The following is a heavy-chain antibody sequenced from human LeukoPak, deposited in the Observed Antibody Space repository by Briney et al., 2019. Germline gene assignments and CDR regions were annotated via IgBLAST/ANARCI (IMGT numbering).Heavy chain of an antibody. CDR1: GYTFTGYY. Sequence: ASVKVSCKASGYTFTGYYMHWVRQAPGQGLEWMGWINPNSGGTNYAQKLQGRVTMTTDTSTSTAYMELRSLRSDDTAVYYCARDEGIAAAGANWFDPWGQGTLVTVSS. CDR3: ARDEGIAAAGANWFDP. V-gene: IGHV1-2*02. CDR2: INPNSGGT. D-gene: IGHD6-13*01. J-gene: IGHJ5*02.